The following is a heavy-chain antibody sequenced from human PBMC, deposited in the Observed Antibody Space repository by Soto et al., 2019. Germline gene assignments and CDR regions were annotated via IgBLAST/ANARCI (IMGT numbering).Heavy chain of an antibody. CDR3: ARDPHYDILTGYPRLYYYGMDV. CDR2: ISSSSSTI. D-gene: IGHD3-9*01. J-gene: IGHJ6*02. V-gene: IGHV3-48*02. Sequence: ETLRLSCAASGFTFSSYSMNWVRQAPGKGLEWVSYISSSSSTIYYADSVKGRFTISRDNAKNSLYLQMNSLRDEDTAVYYCARDPHYDILTGYPRLYYYGMDVWGQGTTVTVSS. CDR1: GFTFSSYS.